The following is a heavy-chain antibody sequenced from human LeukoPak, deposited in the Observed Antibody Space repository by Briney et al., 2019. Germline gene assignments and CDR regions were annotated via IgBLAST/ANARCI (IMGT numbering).Heavy chain of an antibody. CDR2: IYYSGST. V-gene: IGHV4-39*01. J-gene: IGHJ4*02. D-gene: IGHD3-9*01. CDR1: GGSISSSSYY. Sequence: PSETLSPTCTVSGGSISSSSYYWGWIRQPPGTGLEWIGSIYYSGSTYYNPSLKSRVTISVDTSKNQFSLKLSSVTAADTAVYYCARHASHFDWVSSCDYWGQGTLVTVSS. CDR3: ARHASHFDWVSSCDY.